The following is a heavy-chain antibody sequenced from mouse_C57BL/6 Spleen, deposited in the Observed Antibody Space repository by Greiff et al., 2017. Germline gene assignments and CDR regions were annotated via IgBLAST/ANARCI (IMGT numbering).Heavy chain of an antibody. J-gene: IGHJ2*01. CDR3: ARGAYSNCFDY. CDR1: GYTFTSYC. CDR2: IDPSDSYT. Sequence: QVQLQQPGAELVKPGASVKLSCKASGYTFTSYCMQWVKQRPGQGLEWIGEIDPSDSYTNYNQKFKGKATLTVDTSSSTAYMQLSSLTSEDSAVYYCARGAYSNCFDYWGQGTTLTVSS. D-gene: IGHD2-5*01. V-gene: IGHV1-50*01.